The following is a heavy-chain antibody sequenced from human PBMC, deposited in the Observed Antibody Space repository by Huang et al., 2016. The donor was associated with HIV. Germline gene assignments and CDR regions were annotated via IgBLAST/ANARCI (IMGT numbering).Heavy chain of an antibody. CDR1: GFTLSYYG. Sequence: QVQLVESGGGVVQPGRSLRLSCAASGFTLSYYGMHWVRQAPGKVLEWLALTSFDGTKESYADSVKGRFTISRDNSNNTLYLQLNSLRVQDTAVYYCAKDCSGRSCQPDYWGQGTLVTVSS. V-gene: IGHV3-30*18. CDR2: TSFDGTKE. CDR3: AKDCSGRSCQPDY. D-gene: IGHD2-15*01. J-gene: IGHJ4*02.